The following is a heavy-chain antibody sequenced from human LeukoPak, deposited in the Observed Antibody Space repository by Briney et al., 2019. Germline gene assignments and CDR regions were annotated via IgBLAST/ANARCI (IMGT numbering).Heavy chain of an antibody. D-gene: IGHD6-19*01. J-gene: IGHJ4*02. CDR3: VAGTTY. Sequence: PGGSLRLSCAASGXTFSNFWMTWVRRAPGRGLEWVAIIKQDGSQKYYVDSVKGRFTISRDNARNSLYLQMNSLRAEDTAVYWAVAGTTYWGQGTLVTVSS. CDR2: IKQDGSQK. V-gene: IGHV3-7*05. CDR1: GXTFSNFW.